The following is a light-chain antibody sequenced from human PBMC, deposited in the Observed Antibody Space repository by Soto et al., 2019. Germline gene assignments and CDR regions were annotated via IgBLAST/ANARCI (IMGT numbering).Light chain of an antibody. CDR1: SSDIGAYNF. Sequence: QAVVTQPASMSGSPGQSITISCTGTSSDIGAYNFVSWYQQHPGKAPKLMLYDVNIRPSGVSNRFSGSKSGNTASLTISGLQAEDEADYYCTSWTTSTTMIFGGGTKLTVL. CDR2: DVN. V-gene: IGLV2-14*03. J-gene: IGLJ2*01. CDR3: TSWTTSTTMI.